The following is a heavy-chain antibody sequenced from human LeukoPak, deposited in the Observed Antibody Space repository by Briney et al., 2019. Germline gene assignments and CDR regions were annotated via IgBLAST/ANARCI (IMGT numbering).Heavy chain of an antibody. D-gene: IGHD4-17*01. CDR3: ARRNYGDYDHYFDY. V-gene: IGHV4-59*08. CDR1: GGSISGYY. J-gene: IGHJ4*02. Sequence: PSETLSLTCTVSGGSISGYYWSWIRQPPGKGLEWIGCIYCSGSTTYNPSNKSRVTISGDTSRNQFSLRLSSVTAADTAVYFCARRNYGDYDHYFDYWGQGILVTVSS. CDR2: IYCSGST.